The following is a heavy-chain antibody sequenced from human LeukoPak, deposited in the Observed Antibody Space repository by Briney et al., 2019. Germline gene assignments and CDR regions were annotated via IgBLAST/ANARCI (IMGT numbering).Heavy chain of an antibody. CDR3: ARDNSAISDCSSASCFHFNY. J-gene: IGHJ4*02. V-gene: IGHV3-53*05. Sequence: GSLRLSCAASGFTVSSNYMSWVRQAPGKGLEWVSVIYSGGRTDYADSVKGRFTISRDNSKNTVYLQMNSLSSDDTAVYYCARDNSAISDCSSASCFHFNYWGQGTLVTVSS. CDR1: GFTVSSNY. CDR2: IYSGGRT. D-gene: IGHD2-2*01.